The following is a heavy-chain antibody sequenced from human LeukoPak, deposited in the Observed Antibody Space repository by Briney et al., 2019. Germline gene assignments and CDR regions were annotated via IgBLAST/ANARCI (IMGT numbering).Heavy chain of an antibody. CDR2: INPNSGGT. CDR1: GYTFTSYD. J-gene: IGHJ4*02. V-gene: IGHV1-2*02. Sequence: ASVKVSCKASGYTFTSYDINWVRQAPGQGLEWMGWINPNSGGTNYAQKFQGRVTMTRDTSISTAYMELSRLRSDDTAVYYCASSDPGSYYNLDYWGQGTLVTVSS. D-gene: IGHD3-10*01. CDR3: ASSDPGSYYNLDY.